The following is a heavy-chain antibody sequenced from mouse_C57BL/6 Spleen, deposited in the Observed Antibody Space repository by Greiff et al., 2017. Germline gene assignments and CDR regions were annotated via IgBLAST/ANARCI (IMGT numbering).Heavy chain of an antibody. Sequence: VQLKESGPELVKPGASVKIPCKASGYTFTDYNMDWVKQSHGKSLEWIGDINPNNGGTIYNQKFKGKATLTVDKSSSTAYMELRSLTSEDTAVYYCARRMVTPYYAMDYWGQGTSVTVSS. CDR3: ARRMVTPYYAMDY. J-gene: IGHJ4*01. V-gene: IGHV1-18*01. D-gene: IGHD2-3*01. CDR2: INPNNGGT. CDR1: GYTFTDYN.